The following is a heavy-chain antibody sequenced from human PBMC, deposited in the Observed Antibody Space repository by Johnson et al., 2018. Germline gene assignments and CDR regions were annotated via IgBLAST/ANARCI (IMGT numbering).Heavy chain of an antibody. D-gene: IGHD4-17*01. Sequence: QVQLVESGGGVVQPGRSLRLSCVASGFTLSSYAVHWVRQAPGKGLEWVAVISYDGYNKFYADSVKGRFTISRDTSKNTLYLQMNSLRAEDTAVYYCARVPNDYGDYTDALDIWGQGTMVTVSS. CDR2: ISYDGYNK. V-gene: IGHV3-30-3*01. CDR1: GFTLSSYA. CDR3: ARVPNDYGDYTDALDI. J-gene: IGHJ3*02.